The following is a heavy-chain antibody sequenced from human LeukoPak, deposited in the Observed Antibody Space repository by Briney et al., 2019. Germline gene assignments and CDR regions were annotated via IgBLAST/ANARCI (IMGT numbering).Heavy chain of an antibody. Sequence: GRSLRLSCAASGFTFSSYGMHWVRQAPGKGLEWVAVIWYDGSNKYYADSVKGRFTISRDNSKNTLYLQMNSLRAEDTAVYYCARGGIAVAGSTRGQFDYWGQGTLVTVSS. CDR1: GFTFSSYG. CDR3: ARGGIAVAGSTRGQFDY. J-gene: IGHJ4*02. V-gene: IGHV3-33*01. CDR2: IWYDGSNK. D-gene: IGHD6-19*01.